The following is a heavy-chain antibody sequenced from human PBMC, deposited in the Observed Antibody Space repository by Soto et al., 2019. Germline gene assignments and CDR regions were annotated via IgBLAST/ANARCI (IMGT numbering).Heavy chain of an antibody. CDR3: ARSSTSANYFDY. V-gene: IGHV4-31*03. CDR1: GGSISSGGYY. D-gene: IGHD2-2*01. CDR2: IYYSGST. Sequence: QVQLQESGPGLVKPSQTLSLTCTVSGGSISSGGYYWSWIRQHPGKGLEWIGYIYYSGSTYYNPSLKSRVPLTVNXSKNQFSLKLSSVTAADTAVYYCARSSTSANYFDYWGQGTLVTVSS. J-gene: IGHJ4*02.